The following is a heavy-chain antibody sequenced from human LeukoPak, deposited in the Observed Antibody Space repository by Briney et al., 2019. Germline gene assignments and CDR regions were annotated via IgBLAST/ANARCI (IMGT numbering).Heavy chain of an antibody. V-gene: IGHV1-69*05. D-gene: IGHD3-22*01. CDR1: GYTFTSYG. CDR2: IIPIFGTA. J-gene: IGHJ5*02. CDR3: ARGWYYYDSSGYYTDAAWFDP. Sequence: SVKVSCKASGYTFTSYGISWVRQAPGQGLEWMGRIIPIFGTANYAQKFQGRVTITTDESTSTAYMELSSLRSEDTAVYYCARGWYYYDSSGYYTDAAWFDPWGQGTLVTVSS.